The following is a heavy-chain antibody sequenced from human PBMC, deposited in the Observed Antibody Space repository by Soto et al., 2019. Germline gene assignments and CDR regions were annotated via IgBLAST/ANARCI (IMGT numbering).Heavy chain of an antibody. CDR1: GGSISSNNYY. CDR3: AGLYPYESSGYHLDY. V-gene: IGHV4-39*01. Sequence: SETLSLTCFVSGGSISSNNYYWGWIRQPPGKGLEWIGSMSYSRSTYYNPSLKSRVTISVDTSKNQFSLKLSSVTAADTAVFYCAGLYPYESSGYHLDYWSQGTLVTVSS. CDR2: MSYSRST. D-gene: IGHD3-22*01. J-gene: IGHJ4*02.